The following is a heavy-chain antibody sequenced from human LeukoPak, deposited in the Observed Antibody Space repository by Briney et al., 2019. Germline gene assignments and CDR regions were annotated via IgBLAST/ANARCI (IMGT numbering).Heavy chain of an antibody. CDR1: GFTFSSYW. V-gene: IGHV3-7*01. CDR3: ASSTTGYCSSTSKCYYYYMDV. Sequence: GGSLRLSCAASGFTFSSYWMSWVRQAPGKGPEWVANIKQDGSEKYYVDSVKGRFTISRDNAKNSLYLQMNSLRAEDTAVYYCASSTTGYCSSTSKCYYYYMDVWGKGTTVTVSS. D-gene: IGHD2-2*01. CDR2: IKQDGSEK. J-gene: IGHJ6*03.